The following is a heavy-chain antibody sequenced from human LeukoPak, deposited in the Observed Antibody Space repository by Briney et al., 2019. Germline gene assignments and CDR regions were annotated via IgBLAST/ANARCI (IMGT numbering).Heavy chain of an antibody. D-gene: IGHD6-13*01. Sequence: SETVSLTCTVSGGSISSYYWSWIRQPAGKGLEWIGRIYTSGSTNYNPSLKSRATMSVDTSKNQFSLKLSSVTAADTTVYYCARDRGSSWYDAFDIWGQGTMVTVSS. CDR2: IYTSGST. V-gene: IGHV4-4*07. CDR3: ARDRGSSWYDAFDI. J-gene: IGHJ3*02. CDR1: GGSISSYY.